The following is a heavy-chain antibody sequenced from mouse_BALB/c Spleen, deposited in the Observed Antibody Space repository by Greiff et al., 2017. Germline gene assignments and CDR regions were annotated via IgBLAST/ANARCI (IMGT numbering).Heavy chain of an antibody. J-gene: IGHJ3*01. CDR2: INPYNDGT. V-gene: IGHV1-14*01. CDR1: GYTFTSYV. CDR3: ARGASSVRPSCWFAY. D-gene: IGHD6-1*01. Sequence: EVKLMESGPELVKPGASVKMSCKASGYTFTSYVMHWVKQKPGQGLEWIGYINPYNDGTKYNEKFKGKATLTSDKSSSTAYMELSSLTSEDSAVYYCARGASSVRPSCWFAYWGQGTMVTVSA.